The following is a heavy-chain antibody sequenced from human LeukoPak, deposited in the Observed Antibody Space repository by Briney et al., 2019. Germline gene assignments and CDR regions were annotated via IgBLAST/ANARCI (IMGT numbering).Heavy chain of an antibody. Sequence: TGGSLRLSCAASGFTFSSYGVHWVRQAPGKGLDWVAVISYDGSNKYYADSVKGRFTISRDNSKNTLFLQMNSLRAEDTAVFYCTKDHGSGSFPPYYFDYWGQGTLVTVSS. J-gene: IGHJ4*02. CDR1: GFTFSSYG. CDR3: TKDHGSGSFPPYYFDY. V-gene: IGHV3-30*18. CDR2: ISYDGSNK. D-gene: IGHD3-10*01.